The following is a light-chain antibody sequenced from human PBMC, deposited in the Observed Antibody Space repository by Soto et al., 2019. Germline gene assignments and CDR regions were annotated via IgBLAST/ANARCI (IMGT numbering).Light chain of an antibody. CDR1: QSVGSN. CDR2: GAS. CDR3: QQYNNWPPDRT. J-gene: IGKJ1*01. Sequence: EIVMTQSPATLSVSPGETATLSCRASQSVGSNLAWYQQKPGQAPRLLIYGASTRATGIPARFSGSGSGTEFTLTISSLQSEDFAIYFCQQYNNWPPDRTFGQGTKVELK. V-gene: IGKV3-15*01.